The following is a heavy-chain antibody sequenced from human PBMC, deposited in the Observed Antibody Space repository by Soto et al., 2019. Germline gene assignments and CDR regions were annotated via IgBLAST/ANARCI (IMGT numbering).Heavy chain of an antibody. V-gene: IGHV4-31*03. J-gene: IGHJ3*02. D-gene: IGHD3-22*01. CDR1: GGSISSGGYY. Sequence: ASETLSLTCTVSGGSISSGGYYWSWIRQHPGKGLEWIGYIYYSGSTYYNPSLKSRVTISVDTSKNQFSLKLSSVTAADTAVYYCARERDSRGYLNAFDIWGQGTMVTVSS. CDR3: ARERDSRGYLNAFDI. CDR2: IYYSGST.